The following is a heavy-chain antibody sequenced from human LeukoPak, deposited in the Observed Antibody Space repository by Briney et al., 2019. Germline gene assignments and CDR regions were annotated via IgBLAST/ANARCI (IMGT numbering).Heavy chain of an antibody. J-gene: IGHJ5*01. CDR3: AGGGYMITFGGVDS. CDR1: GFTFSSYS. V-gene: IGHV3-21*01. D-gene: IGHD3-16*01. Sequence: GGSLRLSCAASGFTFSSYSMNWVRQAPGKGLEWVSSISSSSSYIYYADSMKGRFTISRDNAKNSLYLQMNSLRAEDTAVYYCAGGGYMITFGGVDSWGQGTLVTVSS. CDR2: ISSSSSYI.